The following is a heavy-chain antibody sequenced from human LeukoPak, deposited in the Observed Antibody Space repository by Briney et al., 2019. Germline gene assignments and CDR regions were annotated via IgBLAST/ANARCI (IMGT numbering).Heavy chain of an antibody. V-gene: IGHV4-61*08. CDR1: GGSISSGGYY. J-gene: IGHJ4*02. D-gene: IGHD4-17*01. CDR2: IYYSGST. Sequence: SETLSLTCTVSGGSISSGGYYWSWIRQHPGKGLEWIGYIYYSGSTNYNPSLKSRVTISVDTSKNQFSLRLSSVTAADTAVYFCAGDYGDYYFDYWGQGTLVTVSS. CDR3: AGDYGDYYFDY.